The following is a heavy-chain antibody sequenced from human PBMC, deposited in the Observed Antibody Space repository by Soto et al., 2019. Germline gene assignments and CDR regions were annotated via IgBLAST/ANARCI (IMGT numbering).Heavy chain of an antibody. CDR2: IYYSGST. V-gene: IGHV4-31*03. Sequence: SETLSLTCTVSGGSISSGGYYWSWIRQHPGKGLEWIGYIYYSGSTYYNPSLKSRVTISVDTSKNQFSLKLSSVTAADTAVYYCARDNIVATIGGMDVWGQGTTVTVSS. J-gene: IGHJ6*02. CDR1: GGSISSGGYY. D-gene: IGHD5-12*01. CDR3: ARDNIVATIGGMDV.